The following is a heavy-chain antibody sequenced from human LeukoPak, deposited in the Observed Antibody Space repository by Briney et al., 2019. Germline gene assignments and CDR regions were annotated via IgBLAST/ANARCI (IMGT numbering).Heavy chain of an antibody. D-gene: IGHD3-3*01. J-gene: IGHJ4*02. CDR3: ARDPHYTSNLDY. V-gene: IGHV1-2*02. CDR2: INPNSGGT. Sequence: ASVKVSCKASGYTFTGYYVHWVRQAPGQGLEWVGWINPNSGGTNYAQKFQGRVTMTRDTSISTAYMELSRLRSDDTAVYYCARDPHYTSNLDYWGQGTLVTVSS. CDR1: GYTFTGYY.